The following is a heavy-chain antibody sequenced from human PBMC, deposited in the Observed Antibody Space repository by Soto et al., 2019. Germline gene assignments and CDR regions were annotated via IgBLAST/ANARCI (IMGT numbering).Heavy chain of an antibody. Sequence: EVQLVESGGGLVKPGGSLRLSCAASGFTFSSYSMNWVRQAPGKGLEWVSSISSSSSYIYYADSVKGRFTISRDNAKNSLYLQMNSLRAEDTAVYYCARDQGSSSWPPYGIDVWGQGTTVTVSS. CDR1: GFTFSSYS. J-gene: IGHJ6*02. D-gene: IGHD6-13*01. CDR2: ISSSSSYI. CDR3: ARDQGSSSWPPYGIDV. V-gene: IGHV3-21*01.